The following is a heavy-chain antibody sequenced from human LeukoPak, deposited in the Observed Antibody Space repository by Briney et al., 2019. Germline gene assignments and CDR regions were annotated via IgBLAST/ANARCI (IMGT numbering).Heavy chain of an antibody. D-gene: IGHD2-2*01. CDR1: GFRVFDYG. CDR2: ITSDSSYI. Sequence: GGSLRLSCAISGFRVFDYGVHWVRQAPGKGLEWVSSITSDSSYIYYADSVKGRFTISRDNAKNTLYLQMSSLRVEDTAVYYCVRGVPVTPGIDYWGQGTLVTVSS. J-gene: IGHJ4*02. V-gene: IGHV3-21*01. CDR3: VRGVPVTPGIDY.